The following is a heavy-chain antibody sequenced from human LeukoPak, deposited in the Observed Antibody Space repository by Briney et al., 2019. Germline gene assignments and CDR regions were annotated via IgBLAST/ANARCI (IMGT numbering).Heavy chain of an antibody. V-gene: IGHV3-23*01. D-gene: IGHD3-10*01. CDR3: AKQYCYGSASYRGYDY. CDR1: GFTFSSYA. J-gene: IGHJ4*02. CDR2: ISGSGGST. Sequence: GGSLRLSCAAPGFTFSSYAMSWVRQAPGKGLEWVSAISGSGGSTYYADSVKGRFTISRDNSKNTLYLQMNSLRAEDTAVYYCAKQYCYGSASYRGYDYWGQGTLVTVSS.